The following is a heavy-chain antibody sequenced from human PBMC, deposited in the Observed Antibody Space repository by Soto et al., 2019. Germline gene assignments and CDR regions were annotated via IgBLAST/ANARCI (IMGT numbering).Heavy chain of an antibody. J-gene: IGHJ3*02. CDR2: IYYSGST. CDR3: ARRYGVAFDI. V-gene: IGHV4-59*08. Sequence: QVQLQESGPGLVKPSETLSLTCTVSGGSISSYYWSWIRQPPGKGLEWIGSIYYSGSTNYNPSLQSRVTISVEMSKNQFSLKLSSVTAADTAVYYCARRYGVAFDIWGQGTMVTVSS. CDR1: GGSISSYY. D-gene: IGHD3-10*01.